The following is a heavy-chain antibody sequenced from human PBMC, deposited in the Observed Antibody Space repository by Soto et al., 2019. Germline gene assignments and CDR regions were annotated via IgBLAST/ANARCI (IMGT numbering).Heavy chain of an antibody. D-gene: IGHD2-2*01. CDR1: GGSFSGYY. J-gene: IGHJ6*03. V-gene: IGHV4-34*01. Sequence: SETLSLTCAVYGGSFSGYYWSWIRQPPGKGLEWIGEINHSGSTNYNPSLKSRVTISVDTSKNQFSLKLSSVTAADTAVYYCARGRYCSSTSCYAGGYYYYYYYMDVWGKGTTVT. CDR2: INHSGST. CDR3: ARGRYCSSTSCYAGGYYYYYYYMDV.